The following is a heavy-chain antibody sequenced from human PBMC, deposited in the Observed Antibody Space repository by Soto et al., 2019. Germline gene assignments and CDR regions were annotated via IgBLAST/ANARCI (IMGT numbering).Heavy chain of an antibody. CDR3: ARDLGYCISTSCSYNWFDP. D-gene: IGHD2-2*01. CDR1: GGTFSSYA. CDR2: IIPIFGTA. J-gene: IGHJ5*02. V-gene: IGHV1-69*12. Sequence: QVQLVQSGAEVKKPGSSVKVSCKASGGTFSSYAISWVRQAPGQGLEWMGGIIPIFGTANYAQKFQGRVTITADEXXSXAXXELSSLRSEDTAVYYCARDLGYCISTSCSYNWFDPWGQGTLVTVSS.